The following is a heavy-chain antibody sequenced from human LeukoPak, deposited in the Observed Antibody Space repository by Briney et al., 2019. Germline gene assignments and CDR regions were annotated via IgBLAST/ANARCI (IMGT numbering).Heavy chain of an antibody. CDR3: AKHNYGFIDDY. Sequence: GGSLRLSCAASGFTFSSYAVSWVRQAPGKGLEWVSAITGSGGSTYYADSVKGRFTISRDNSKNTLYLQMNSLRAEDTAVYYCAKHNYGFIDDYWGQGTLVTVSS. CDR1: GFTFSSYA. CDR2: ITGSGGST. D-gene: IGHD3/OR15-3a*01. V-gene: IGHV3-23*01. J-gene: IGHJ4*02.